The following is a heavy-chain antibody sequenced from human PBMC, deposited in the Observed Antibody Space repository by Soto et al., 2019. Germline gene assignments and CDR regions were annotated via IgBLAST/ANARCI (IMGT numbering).Heavy chain of an antibody. V-gene: IGHV3-30*04. CDR1: GFTFSSYA. CDR2: ISYDGSNK. Sequence: GGSLRLSCAASGFTFSSYAMHWVRQAPGKGLEWVAVISYDGSNKYYADSVKGRFTISRDNSKNTLYLQMNSLRAEDTAVYYCARQDLGATDAFDIWGQGTMVTVSS. CDR3: ARQDLGATDAFDI. D-gene: IGHD1-26*01. J-gene: IGHJ3*02.